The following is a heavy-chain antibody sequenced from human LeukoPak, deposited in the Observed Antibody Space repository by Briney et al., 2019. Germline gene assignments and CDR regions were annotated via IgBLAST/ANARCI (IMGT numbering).Heavy chain of an antibody. J-gene: IGHJ5*02. CDR1: GGSISGYY. V-gene: IGHV4-34*01. CDR2: INHSGRT. Sequence: SETLSLTCAVSGGSISGYYWSWIRQPPGKGLEWIGEINHSGRTNYNPSLKSRVTISVDTSKNQFSLKLSSVTAADTAVYYCARVPALGMVVAATYRRGWFDPWGQGTLVTVSS. CDR3: ARVPALGMVVAATYRRGWFDP. D-gene: IGHD2-15*01.